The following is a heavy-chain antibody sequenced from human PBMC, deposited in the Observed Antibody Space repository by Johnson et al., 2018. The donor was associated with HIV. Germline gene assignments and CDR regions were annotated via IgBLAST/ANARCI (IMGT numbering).Heavy chain of an antibody. V-gene: IGHV3-66*01. Sequence: VQLVESGGGLVKPGGSLRLSCAAYGVIVSSNYMSWVRQAPGKGLEWVSVIYSGGTTYYAGSVKGRFSISRDNSKNTLYLQMDSLRVEDTAVYYCARDSAEQVGDAIDLWGRGTMVTVSS. CDR1: GVIVSSNY. J-gene: IGHJ3*01. D-gene: IGHD1/OR15-1a*01. CDR2: IYSGGTT. CDR3: ARDSAEQVGDAIDL.